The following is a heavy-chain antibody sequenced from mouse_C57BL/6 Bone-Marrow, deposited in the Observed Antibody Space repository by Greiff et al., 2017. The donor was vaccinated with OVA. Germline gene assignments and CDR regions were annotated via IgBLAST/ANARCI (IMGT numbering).Heavy chain of an antibody. CDR2: IRSKSNNYAT. J-gene: IGHJ2*01. CDR3: VRHDRYFDN. Sequence: EVQRVDSGGGLVQPQGSLTLSCAASGFSFNTYAMNWVRQAPGKGLEWVARIRSKSNNYATYYAESVKDRFTISRDDSKSMLYLQMNNLKTEATAMYYLVRHDRYFDNWGQGTTLSGSA. V-gene: IGHV10-1*01. CDR1: GFSFNTYA.